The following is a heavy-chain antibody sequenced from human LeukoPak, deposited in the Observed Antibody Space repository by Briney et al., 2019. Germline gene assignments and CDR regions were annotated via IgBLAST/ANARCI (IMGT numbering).Heavy chain of an antibody. D-gene: IGHD6-19*01. CDR3: ARDSAPVAGVGLF. Sequence: ASVKVSCKASGYTFSAYGISWVRQAPGQGLEWMGWIYTYNGNANYAEHLQGGVTSTSDSSTTTVYMELKNLTSDDTAVYYCARDSAPVAGVGLFWGQGTLVTVSS. CDR1: GYTFSAYG. CDR2: IYTYNGNA. J-gene: IGHJ4*02. V-gene: IGHV1-18*01.